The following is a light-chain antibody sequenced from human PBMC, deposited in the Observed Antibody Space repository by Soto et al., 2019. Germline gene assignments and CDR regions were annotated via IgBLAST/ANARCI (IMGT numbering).Light chain of an antibody. J-gene: IGKJ5*01. CDR3: QQYDDWPLT. V-gene: IGKV3D-15*01. CDR1: QSVSNN. CDR2: GAS. Sequence: ELVLTPTPSTLSLSPWQRALLSSRASQSVSNNYLAWYHQKPGQAPRLLIYGASNRATGIPDRFSGSGSGTEFTLTISSLQSEDFAVYYCQQYDDWPLTFGQGTRL.